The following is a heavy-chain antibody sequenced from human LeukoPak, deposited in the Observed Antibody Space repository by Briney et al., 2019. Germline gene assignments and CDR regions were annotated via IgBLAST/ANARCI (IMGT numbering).Heavy chain of an antibody. D-gene: IGHD2-2*01. CDR3: TTDKDIVVVPAARKFDY. Sequence: GGSLRLSCAASGFTFSNAWMSWVRQAPGKGLEWVGRIKSKTDGGTTDYAAPVKGRFTISRDDSKNTLYLRMNSLKTEDTAVYYCTTDKDIVVVPAARKFDYWGQGTLVTVSS. CDR1: GFTFSNAW. J-gene: IGHJ4*02. V-gene: IGHV3-15*01. CDR2: IKSKTDGGTT.